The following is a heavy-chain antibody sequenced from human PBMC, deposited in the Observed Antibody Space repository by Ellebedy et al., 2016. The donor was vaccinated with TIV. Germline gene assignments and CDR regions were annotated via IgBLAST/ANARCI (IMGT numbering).Heavy chain of an antibody. D-gene: IGHD6-19*01. J-gene: IGHJ4*02. V-gene: IGHV3-23*01. CDR3: AKQGTGWYELDY. CDR1: GFTFSSYA. CDR2: ISSSGGGVP. Sequence: GGSLRLSCAGSGFTFSSYAISWVRQAPGKGLEWVATISSSGGGVPYYADSVKGQFTVSRDNSKNTLYLDMSSLRADDTAVYYCAKQGTGWYELDYWGQGTLVAVSS.